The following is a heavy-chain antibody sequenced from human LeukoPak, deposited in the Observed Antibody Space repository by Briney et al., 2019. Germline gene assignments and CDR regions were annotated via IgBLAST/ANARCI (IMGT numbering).Heavy chain of an antibody. CDR1: GFIFSSYS. Sequence: GGSLRLSCAASGFIFSSYSMSWVRQAPGKGLEWVSVIYSGDTTFYADSVRGKFTISRDNSKNTLYLQMNSLRAEDTAVYYCASILRSSSGYYFDYWGQGTLVTVSS. D-gene: IGHD3-10*01. CDR2: IYSGDTT. V-gene: IGHV3-66*01. CDR3: ASILRSSSGYYFDY. J-gene: IGHJ4*02.